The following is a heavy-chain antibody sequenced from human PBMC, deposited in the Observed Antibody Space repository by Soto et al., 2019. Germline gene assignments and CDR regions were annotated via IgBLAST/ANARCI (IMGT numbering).Heavy chain of an antibody. CDR1: GGSISSSSYY. V-gene: IGHV4-31*03. CDR2: IYYSGST. D-gene: IGHD3-10*01. Sequence: PSETLSLTCTVSGGSISSSSYYWSWIRQHPGKGLEWIGYIYYSGSTYYNPSLKSRVTISVDTSKNQFSLKLSSVTAADTAVYYCASWGQGSGSYWQRDYYYGMDVWGQGTTVTVSS. CDR3: ASWGQGSGSYWQRDYYYGMDV. J-gene: IGHJ6*02.